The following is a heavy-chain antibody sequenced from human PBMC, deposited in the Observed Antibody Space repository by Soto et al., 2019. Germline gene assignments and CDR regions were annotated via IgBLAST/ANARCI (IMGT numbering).Heavy chain of an antibody. CDR2: INPRSGRT. V-gene: IGHV1-46*01. CDR3: AREMYTTRGSPFDS. Sequence: QVQLVQSGAEVKKPGASVKVSCKAAGYPFTSYYVHCVRQAPGQGLEWMGFINPRSGRTSYAQKFQGRVTMTRDTSTSTVYMEVSSLRSEDTAVYYCAREMYTTRGSPFDSWGQRPLVTVSS. J-gene: IGHJ4*02. D-gene: IGHD3-16*01. CDR1: GYPFTSYY.